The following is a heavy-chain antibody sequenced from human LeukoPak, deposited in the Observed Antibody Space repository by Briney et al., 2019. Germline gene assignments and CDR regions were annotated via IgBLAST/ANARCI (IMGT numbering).Heavy chain of an antibody. J-gene: IGHJ4*02. CDR2: ISSSGGST. D-gene: IGHD3-22*01. V-gene: IGHV3-23*01. Sequence: GGSLRLSCAASGFTFSSYAMSWVRQAPGKGLEWVSAISSSGGSTYYADFVKGRFTISRDNSKNTLYLQMNSLRAGDTAVYYCAKEGYYYDSSRSKHYWGQGPRVTVSS. CDR3: AKEGYYYDSSRSKHY. CDR1: GFTFSSYA.